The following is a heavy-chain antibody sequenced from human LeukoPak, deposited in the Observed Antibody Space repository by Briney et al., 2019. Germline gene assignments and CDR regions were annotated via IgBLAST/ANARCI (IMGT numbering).Heavy chain of an antibody. Sequence: PSETLSLTCTVSGGSISSSSYYWGWIRQPPGKGLEWIGSIYYSGSTYYNPSLKSRVTISVDTSKNQFSLKLSSVTAADTAVYYCARVIYGDYVAYWGQGTLVTVSS. CDR1: GGSISSSSYY. CDR3: ARVIYGDYVAY. J-gene: IGHJ4*02. V-gene: IGHV4-39*07. D-gene: IGHD4-17*01. CDR2: IYYSGST.